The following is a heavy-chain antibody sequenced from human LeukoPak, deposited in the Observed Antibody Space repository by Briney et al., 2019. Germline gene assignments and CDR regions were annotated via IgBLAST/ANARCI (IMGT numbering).Heavy chain of an antibody. D-gene: IGHD1-26*01. CDR3: ARDGSGSHYYYYYYYMDV. CDR1: GGSISSYY. V-gene: IGHV4-59*01. CDR2: IHYSGST. Sequence: PSETLSLTCTVSGGSISSYYWSWIRQPPGKGLEWIGYIHYSGSTNYNPSLKSRVTISVDTSKNQFSLKLSSVTAADTAVYYCARDGSGSHYYYYYYYMDVWGKGATVTVSS. J-gene: IGHJ6*03.